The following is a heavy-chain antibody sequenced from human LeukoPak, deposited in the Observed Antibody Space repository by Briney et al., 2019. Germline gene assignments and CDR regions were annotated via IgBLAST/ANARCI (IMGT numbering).Heavy chain of an antibody. D-gene: IGHD1-26*01. CDR2: IRYDGSNK. CDR1: GFTFSSYG. J-gene: IGHJ4*02. V-gene: IGHV3-30*02. Sequence: GGSLRPSCAASGFTFSSYGMHWVRQAAGKGLEWVAFIRYDGSNKYYADSVKGRFTISRDNSKNTLYLQMNSLKTEDTTVYYCTTDMGSKVHWGQGTLVTVSS. CDR3: TTDMGSKVH.